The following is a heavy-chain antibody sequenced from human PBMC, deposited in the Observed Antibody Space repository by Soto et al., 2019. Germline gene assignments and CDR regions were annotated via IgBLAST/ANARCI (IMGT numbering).Heavy chain of an antibody. V-gene: IGHV1-8*01. CDR3: ARESIITGTPPGLDY. Sequence: ASVKVSCKASGYTFTSYDINWVRQATGQGLEWMGWMNPNSGNTDYAQKFQGRVTMTRNTSISTAYMELRSLRSDDTAVYYCARESIITGTPPGLDYWGQGTLVTVSS. J-gene: IGHJ4*02. CDR1: GYTFTSYD. CDR2: MNPNSGNT. D-gene: IGHD1-20*01.